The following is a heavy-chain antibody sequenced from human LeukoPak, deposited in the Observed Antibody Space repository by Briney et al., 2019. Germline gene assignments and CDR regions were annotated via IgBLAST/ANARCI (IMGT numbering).Heavy chain of an antibody. CDR2: ISSSGSAI. J-gene: IGHJ4*02. Sequence: GGSLRLSCAASRFTISDYYMTWIRQAPGKGLEWVSYISSSGSAICYADSVKGRFTVSRDNAKNSLYLQMNSLRAEDTAVYYCARGEAIWGAAAESGDYWGQGTLVTVSS. CDR3: ARGEAIWGAAAESGDY. V-gene: IGHV3-11*04. CDR1: RFTISDYY. D-gene: IGHD6-13*01.